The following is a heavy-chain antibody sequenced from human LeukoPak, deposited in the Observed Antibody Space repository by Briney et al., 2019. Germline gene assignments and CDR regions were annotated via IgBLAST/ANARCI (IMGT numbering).Heavy chain of an antibody. D-gene: IGHD1-1*01. CDR3: ARGVQGPLGDWFDP. CDR2: MNPNSGNT. J-gene: IGHJ5*02. CDR1: GYTFTSYD. Sequence: ASVKVSCKVSGYTFTSYDINWVRQATGQGLEWMGWMNPNSGNTGYAQKFQGRVTMTRNTSISTAYMELSSLRSEDTAVYYCARGVQGPLGDWFDPWGQGTLVTVSS. V-gene: IGHV1-8*01.